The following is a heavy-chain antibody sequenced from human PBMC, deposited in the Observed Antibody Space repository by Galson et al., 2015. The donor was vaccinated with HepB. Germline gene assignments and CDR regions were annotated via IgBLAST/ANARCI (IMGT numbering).Heavy chain of an antibody. Sequence: SLRLSCAASGFTFSTYSMNWVRQAPGKGLEWVSSISSSGIYTYYADSLKGRFTISRDNAKNSLYLQMSSLRAEDTAVYYCARDRARETVYSPNIPTYYGMDVWGQGTTVTVSS. CDR3: ARDRARETVYSPNIPTYYGMDV. CDR1: GFTFSTYS. V-gene: IGHV3-21*01. J-gene: IGHJ6*02. CDR2: ISSSGIYT. D-gene: IGHD5-18*01.